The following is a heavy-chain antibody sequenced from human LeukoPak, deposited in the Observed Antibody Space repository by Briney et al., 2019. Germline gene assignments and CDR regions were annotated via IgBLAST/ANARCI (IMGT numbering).Heavy chain of an antibody. D-gene: IGHD1-1*01. V-gene: IGHV3-53*01. J-gene: IGHJ6*03. CDR1: GFIFSDKY. CDR2: IVNGGDI. CDR3: ARDSRQWNHPTYYYYCTDV. Sequence: GGSLRLSCAASGFIFSDKYMTWVRQAPGKGLEWVAAIVNGGDIYYAESVKGRFLISRDNSRNTFYLQMNNLRAGDTAVYYCARDSRQWNHPTYYYYCTDVWGKGTTVTVSS.